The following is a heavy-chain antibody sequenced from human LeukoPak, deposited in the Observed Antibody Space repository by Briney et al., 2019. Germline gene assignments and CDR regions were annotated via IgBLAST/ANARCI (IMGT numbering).Heavy chain of an antibody. CDR1: GFTVSSNY. J-gene: IGHJ4*02. D-gene: IGHD4/OR15-4a*01. Sequence: GGSLRLSCAASGFTVSSNYMSWVRQAPGKGLEWVSVIYSGGSTYYADSVKGRFTISRDNSKNTLYLQMNSLRAEDTAVYYCARDAYGEKNFDYWGQGTLVTVSS. V-gene: IGHV3-53*01. CDR2: IYSGGST. CDR3: ARDAYGEKNFDY.